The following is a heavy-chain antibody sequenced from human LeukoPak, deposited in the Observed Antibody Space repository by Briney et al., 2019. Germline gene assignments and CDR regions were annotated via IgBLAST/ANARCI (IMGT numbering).Heavy chain of an antibody. J-gene: IGHJ4*02. V-gene: IGHV3-21*01. CDR3: AKTYGHFDD. D-gene: IGHD4-17*01. CDR2: ITSSSSYI. CDR1: GFTFTSYT. Sequence: GGSLRLSCAASGFTFTSYTMNWVRQAPGKGLEWVSSITSSSSYIYYADSVKSRFTISRDNAKNSLYLQMTSLRVEDTAVYYCAKTYGHFDDWGQGTLVTVSS.